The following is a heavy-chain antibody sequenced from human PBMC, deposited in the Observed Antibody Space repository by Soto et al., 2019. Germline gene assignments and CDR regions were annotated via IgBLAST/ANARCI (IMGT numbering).Heavy chain of an antibody. V-gene: IGHV3-33*01. CDR3: ARGVESYNWNGEDAFDI. CDR1: GFTFSSYG. J-gene: IGHJ3*02. Sequence: GGSLRLSCAASGFTFSSYGMHWVRQAPGKGLEWVAVIWYDGSNKYYADSVKGRFTISRDNSKNTLYLQMNSLRAEDTAVYYCARGVESYNWNGEDAFDIWGQGTMVTVSS. CDR2: IWYDGSNK. D-gene: IGHD1-20*01.